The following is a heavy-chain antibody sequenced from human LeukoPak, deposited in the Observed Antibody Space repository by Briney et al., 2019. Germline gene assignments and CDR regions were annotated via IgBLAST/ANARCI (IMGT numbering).Heavy chain of an antibody. CDR2: ISGNGGSR. V-gene: IGHV3-64*01. CDR1: GFTFSTYT. CDR3: ARDAGYVRFDF. D-gene: IGHD5-18*01. Sequence: GGSLTLSCAASGFTFSTYTMHWVRQAPGKGLEYVSSISGNGGSREYANSVKGRFTISRDNSRNTLYLQMGSLRAEDMAVYYCARDAGYVRFDFWGQGTLATVSS. J-gene: IGHJ4*02.